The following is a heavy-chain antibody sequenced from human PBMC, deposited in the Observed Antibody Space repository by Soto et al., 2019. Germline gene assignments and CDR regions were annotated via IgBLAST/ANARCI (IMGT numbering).Heavy chain of an antibody. Sequence: EVQLVESGGGLVQPGGSLRLSCAASGFAFDSYWMHWVRQVPGEGPVWVSRIDYDGTTTTYADSVKGRFTISRDNAKNTLYLQINSLRAEDTAVYYCTRGPRPSSAGTAAYWGQGTLVTVSS. CDR2: IDYDGTTT. J-gene: IGHJ4*02. V-gene: IGHV3-74*01. CDR1: GFAFDSYW. D-gene: IGHD6-13*01. CDR3: TRGPRPSSAGTAAY.